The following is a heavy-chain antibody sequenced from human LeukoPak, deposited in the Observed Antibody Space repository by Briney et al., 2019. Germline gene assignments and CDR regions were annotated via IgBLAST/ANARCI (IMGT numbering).Heavy chain of an antibody. J-gene: IGHJ4*02. CDR2: LYSGGDT. Sequence: GGSLRLSCVASGLTLNTNYMSWVRQAPGKGLEWVSVLYSGGDTYYADSVKGRFTISRDISRHTLYLQMNSLRDEDTAVYYCAMSGSYYSAAYWGQGTLVTVSS. CDR3: AMSGSYYSAAY. V-gene: IGHV3-66*02. CDR1: GLTLNTNY. D-gene: IGHD1-26*01.